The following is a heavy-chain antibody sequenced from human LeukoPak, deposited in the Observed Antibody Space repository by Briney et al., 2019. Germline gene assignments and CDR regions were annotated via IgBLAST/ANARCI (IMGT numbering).Heavy chain of an antibody. CDR1: GYTFSGYY. CDR3: ARDSSGYYNWFDP. Sequence: ASVKVSCKASGYTFSGYYMHWVRQAPGQGLEWMGWINPNSGGTNYAQKFQGRVTMTRDTSISTAYMELSRLRSDDTAVYYCARDSSGYYNWFDPWGQGTLVTVSS. J-gene: IGHJ5*02. V-gene: IGHV1-2*02. CDR2: INPNSGGT. D-gene: IGHD3-22*01.